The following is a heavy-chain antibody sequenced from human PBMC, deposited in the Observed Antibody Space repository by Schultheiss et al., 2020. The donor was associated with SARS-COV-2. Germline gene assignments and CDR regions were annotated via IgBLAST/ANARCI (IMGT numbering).Heavy chain of an antibody. J-gene: IGHJ6*02. Sequence: ASVKVSCKASGYTFTGYYMHWVRQAPGQGLEWMGWINPNSGGTNYAQKFQERVTITRDMSTSTAYMELSSLRSEDTAVYYCARGQGIQLWLYGMDVWGQGTTVTVSS. CDR3: ARGQGIQLWLYGMDV. CDR2: INPNSGGT. CDR1: GYTFTGYY. V-gene: IGHV1-2*02. D-gene: IGHD5-18*01.